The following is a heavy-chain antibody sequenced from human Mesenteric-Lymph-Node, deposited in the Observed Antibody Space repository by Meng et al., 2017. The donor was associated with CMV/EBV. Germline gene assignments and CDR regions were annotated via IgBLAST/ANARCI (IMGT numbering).Heavy chain of an antibody. CDR2: IKQDGNAN. J-gene: IGHJ4*02. CDR3: ARERQLLAFDY. CDR1: GGSISSDTYY. D-gene: IGHD6-13*01. Sequence: ETLSLTCTVSGGSISSDTYYWSWIRQHPGKGLEWVANIKQDGNANNYVGSVKGRFTISRDNAKNSLYLQMNSLRAEDTAVYYCARERQLLAFDYWGQGTLVTVSS. V-gene: IGHV3-7*01.